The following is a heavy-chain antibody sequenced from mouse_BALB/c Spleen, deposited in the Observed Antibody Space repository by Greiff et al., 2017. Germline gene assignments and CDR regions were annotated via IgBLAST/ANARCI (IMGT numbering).Heavy chain of an antibody. Sequence: EVKLVESGGGLVQPGGSLNLSCAASGFDFSRYWMSWARQAPGKGQEWIGEINPGSSTINYTPSLKDKFIISRDNAKNTLYLQMSKVRSEDTALYYCARWLPTTAPSYFDYWGQGTTLTVSS. D-gene: IGHD1-2*01. CDR1: GFDFSRYW. V-gene: IGHV4-2*02. CDR2: INPGSSTI. J-gene: IGHJ2*01. CDR3: ARWLPTTAPSYFDY.